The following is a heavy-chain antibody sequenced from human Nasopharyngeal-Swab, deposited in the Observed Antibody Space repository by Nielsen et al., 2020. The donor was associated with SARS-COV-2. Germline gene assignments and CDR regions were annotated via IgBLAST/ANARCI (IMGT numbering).Heavy chain of an antibody. CDR3: ARRVARAPRHEGDYYYGMDV. D-gene: IGHD3-16*01. Sequence: IRQPPGQGLEWIGSIYYSGSTYYNPSLKSRVTISVDTSKNQFSLKLSSVTAADTAVYYCARRVARAPRHEGDYYYGMDVWGQGTTVTVSS. V-gene: IGHV4-39*01. CDR2: IYYSGST. J-gene: IGHJ6*02.